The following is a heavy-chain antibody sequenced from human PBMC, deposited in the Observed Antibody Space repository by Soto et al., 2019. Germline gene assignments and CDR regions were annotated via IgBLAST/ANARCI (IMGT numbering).Heavy chain of an antibody. J-gene: IGHJ6*03. CDR2: IYYSGST. D-gene: IGHD6-6*01. CDR3: ARHPPMWQLGIPDYYYYMDV. V-gene: IGHV4-59*08. Sequence: SETLSLTCTVSGGSISSYYWSWIRQPPGKGLEWIGYIYYSGSTNYNPSLKSRVTISVDTSKNQFSLKLSSVTAADTAVYYCARHPPMWQLGIPDYYYYMDVWGKGTTVTVSS. CDR1: GGSISSYY.